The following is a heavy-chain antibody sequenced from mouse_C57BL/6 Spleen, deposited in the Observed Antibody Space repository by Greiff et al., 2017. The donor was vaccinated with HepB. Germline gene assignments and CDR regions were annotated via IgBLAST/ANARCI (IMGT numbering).Heavy chain of an antibody. CDR3: ARGSYYGNYDYAMDY. CDR1: GYSFTGYY. Sequence: VHVKQSGPELVKPGASVKISCKASGYSFTGYYMHWVKQSHGNILDWIGYIYPYNGVSSYNQKFKGKATLTVDKSSSTAYMELRSLTSEDSAVYYCARGSYYGNYDYAMDYWGQGTSVTVSS. CDR2: IYPYNGVS. J-gene: IGHJ4*01. V-gene: IGHV1-31*01. D-gene: IGHD2-1*01.